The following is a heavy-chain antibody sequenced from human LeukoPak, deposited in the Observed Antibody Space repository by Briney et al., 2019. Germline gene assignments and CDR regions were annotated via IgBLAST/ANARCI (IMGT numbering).Heavy chain of an antibody. J-gene: IGHJ4*01. D-gene: IGHD3-22*01. CDR1: GFAFSAYY. CDR2: ISNSGSNI. CDR3: GRRSSGYYYAGDY. V-gene: IGHV3-11*04. Sequence: GGSLRLSCAASGFAFSAYYMSWIRQAPGKGLEWVSYISNSGSNIYYADSVKGRFTISRDNAKNSLYLQMNSLRAEDTAVYYCGRRSSGYYYAGDYWGQEPWSPSLQ.